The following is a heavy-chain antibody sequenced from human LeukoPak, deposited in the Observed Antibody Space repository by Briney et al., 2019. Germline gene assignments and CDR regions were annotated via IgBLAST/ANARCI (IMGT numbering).Heavy chain of an antibody. CDR3: AKDRGDFSGWFF. V-gene: IGHV3-43*02. Sequence: GGSLRLSCAASGFTFDDYAMHWVRQAPGKGLEWVSLISGDGGSTYYADSVKGRFTISRDNGKNSLYLQMSSLRIEDTALYYCAKDRGDFSGWFFWGQGTLVTVSS. CDR2: ISGDGGST. J-gene: IGHJ4*02. D-gene: IGHD6-19*01. CDR1: GFTFDDYA.